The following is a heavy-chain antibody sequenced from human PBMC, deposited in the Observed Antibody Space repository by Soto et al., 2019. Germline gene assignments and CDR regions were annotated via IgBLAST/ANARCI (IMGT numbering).Heavy chain of an antibody. CDR2: IYDRGST. CDR3: ARPNSGYVAFDL. J-gene: IGHJ3*01. V-gene: IGHV4-61*01. D-gene: IGHD5-12*01. CDR1: CSSLRNYSIKTYY. Sequence: SETPSLTLSVSCSSLRNYSIKTYYLSWIRQPPGKGLEWIGYIYDRGSTNYNPSLKSRVSISVDTSKNQFSLKLTSVTAADTAVYYCARPNSGYVAFDLWGQGTMVTVSS.